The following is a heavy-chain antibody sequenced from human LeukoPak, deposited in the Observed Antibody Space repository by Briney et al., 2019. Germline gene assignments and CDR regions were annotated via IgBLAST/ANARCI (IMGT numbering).Heavy chain of an antibody. CDR3: AKDREGLLWFGELSDY. Sequence: GGSLRLSCAASGFTFSSYGMSWVRQAPGRGLEWVSAISGSGGSTYYADSVKGRFTISRDNSKNTLYLQMNSLRAEDTAVYYCAKDREGLLWFGELSDYWGQGALVTVSS. J-gene: IGHJ4*02. CDR1: GFTFSSYG. V-gene: IGHV3-23*01. CDR2: ISGSGGST. D-gene: IGHD3-10*01.